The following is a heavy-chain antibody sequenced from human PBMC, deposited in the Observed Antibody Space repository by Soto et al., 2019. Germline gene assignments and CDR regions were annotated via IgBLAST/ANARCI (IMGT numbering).Heavy chain of an antibody. CDR3: ARRPDSSGYGQFDY. J-gene: IGHJ4*02. V-gene: IGHV4-31*03. Sequence: TLSLMGTRAGGGITRGGSDCSWIRQHPGKGLEWIGYIYYSGSTYYNPSLKSRVTISVDTSKNQFSLKLSSVTAADTAVYYCARRPDSSGYGQFDYWGQGTLVTVSS. CDR1: GGGITRGGSD. D-gene: IGHD3-22*01. CDR2: IYYSGST.